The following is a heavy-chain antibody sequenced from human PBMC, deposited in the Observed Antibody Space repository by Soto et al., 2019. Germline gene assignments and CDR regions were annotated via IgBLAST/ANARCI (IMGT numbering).Heavy chain of an antibody. CDR1: GLTVSSSY. D-gene: IGHD3-10*01. CDR3: ATDPHGSGSV. Sequence: GGSLRLSGAASGLTVSSSYMTWVRQAPGKGLEWVSVIYSGSNTYYADSVKGRFTISRVNSKNTLYLQMNSLRAEDTAVYYCATDPHGSGSVWGQGTLVTVSS. J-gene: IGHJ4*02. CDR2: IYSGSNT. V-gene: IGHV3-53*01.